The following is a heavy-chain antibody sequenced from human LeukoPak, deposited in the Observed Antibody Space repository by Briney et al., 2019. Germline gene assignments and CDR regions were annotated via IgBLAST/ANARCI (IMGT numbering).Heavy chain of an antibody. CDR2: INNSGGST. Sequence: GGSLRLSCAASGFTFSSYAMTWVRQAPGKGLEWVSTINNSGGSTSYADSVKGRFTVSRDNSKNTLYLEMISLRAEDTAMYYCVKNTIKWNYLRLLDYWGQGTLVTVSS. CDR3: VKNTIKWNYLRLLDY. CDR1: GFTFSSYA. D-gene: IGHD3-22*01. J-gene: IGHJ4*02. V-gene: IGHV3-23*01.